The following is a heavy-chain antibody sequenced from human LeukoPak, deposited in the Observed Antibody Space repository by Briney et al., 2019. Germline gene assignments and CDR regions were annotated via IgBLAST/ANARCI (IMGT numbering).Heavy chain of an antibody. CDR3: AREGHLIVEVSSDAFDI. CDR2: IQQDGREK. CDR1: GFTFTSYW. J-gene: IGHJ3*02. D-gene: IGHD3-22*01. Sequence: GRSLRLSCAPSGFTFTSYWMSWVRHAPGKGLEWVATIQQDGREKYYVDSLKGRFTISRDNAKNSLYLQMNSLRAEDTAVYYCAREGHLIVEVSSDAFDIWGQGTMVTVSS. V-gene: IGHV3-7*01.